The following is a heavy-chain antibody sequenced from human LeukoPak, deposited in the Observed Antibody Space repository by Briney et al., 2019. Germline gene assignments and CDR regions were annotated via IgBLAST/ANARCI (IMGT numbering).Heavy chain of an antibody. CDR1: GFTFSSYW. V-gene: IGHV3-7*01. CDR3: ARDLDYYGSGSYRDY. CDR2: IKQDGSEK. D-gene: IGHD3-10*01. Sequence: GGSLRLSCAASGFTFSSYWMSWVRQAPGQGLDLVSNIKQDGSEKYYVDSVKGRFTISRDNAKNSLYLQMNSLRAEDTAVYYCARDLDYYGSGSYRDYWGQGTLVTVSS. J-gene: IGHJ4*02.